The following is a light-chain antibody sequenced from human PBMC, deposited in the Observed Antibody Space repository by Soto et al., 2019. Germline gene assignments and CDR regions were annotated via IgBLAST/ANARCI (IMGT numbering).Light chain of an antibody. CDR2: RAS. J-gene: IGKJ2*01. CDR1: QSVSSIY. Sequence: EIVLTQSPDTLSLSPGDRATLSCRASQSVSSIYLAWYQQKPGQAPRLLIYRASSRATGIPDRFSGSGSGTDFTLTISRLEPEDFAVYYCQQYGGSPPYTFGQGTKLEIK. V-gene: IGKV3-20*01. CDR3: QQYGGSPPYT.